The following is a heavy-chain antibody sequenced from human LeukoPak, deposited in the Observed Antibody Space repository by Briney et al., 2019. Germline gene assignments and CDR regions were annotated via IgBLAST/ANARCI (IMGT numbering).Heavy chain of an antibody. CDR2: FDPEDGET. V-gene: IGHV1-24*01. J-gene: IGHJ6*02. CDR3: AAYRFSIFGVVITPKNYYGMDV. Sequence: ASVKVSCKVSGDTLTEFAMHWVRQAPGKGLEWMGGFDPEDGETIYAQKFQGRVIMSEDTSTDRAYMELSSLRSEDTAVYYCAAYRFSIFGVVITPKNYYGMDVWGQGTTVTVSS. CDR1: GDTLTEFA. D-gene: IGHD3-3*01.